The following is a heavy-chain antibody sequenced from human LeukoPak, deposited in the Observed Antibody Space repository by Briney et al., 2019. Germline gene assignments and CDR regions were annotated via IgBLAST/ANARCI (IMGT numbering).Heavy chain of an antibody. CDR2: INHSGST. CDR1: GYSITSGHY. CDR3: ARDPTVAYMDV. J-gene: IGHJ6*03. D-gene: IGHD4-11*01. Sequence: SETLSLTCAVSGYSITSGHYWSWIRQPPGKGLEWIGEINHSGSTNYNPSLKSRVTISVDTSKNQFSLKLSSVTAADTAVYYCARDPTVAYMDVWGKGTTVTVSS. V-gene: IGHV4-34*01.